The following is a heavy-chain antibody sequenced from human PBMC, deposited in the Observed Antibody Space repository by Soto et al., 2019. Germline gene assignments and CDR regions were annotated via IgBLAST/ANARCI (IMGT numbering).Heavy chain of an antibody. Sequence: QVQLVQSGAEVKKPGSSVKVSCKASGGTFRSYAMSWVRQAPGQGLEWMGEVIPIFGITNYAKKLQGRVTFTAGDATGTAYLELSSLRAEDTAVYYCPRARAPCGGECVGWFEPWGQGTLVTVSS. J-gene: IGHJ5*02. D-gene: IGHD2-21*01. CDR2: VIPIFGIT. V-gene: IGHV1-69*01. CDR3: PRARAPCGGECVGWFEP. CDR1: GGTFRSYA.